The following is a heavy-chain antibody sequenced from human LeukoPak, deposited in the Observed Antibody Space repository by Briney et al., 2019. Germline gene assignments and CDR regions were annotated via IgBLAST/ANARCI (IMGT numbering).Heavy chain of an antibody. CDR3: ARHGPIAIFGVVIFSWFDP. CDR2: IYYSGGT. V-gene: IGHV4-39*01. D-gene: IGHD3-3*01. J-gene: IGHJ5*02. Sequence: SETLSLTCTVSGGSISSSSYDWGWIRQPPGKGLEWIGSIYYSGGTYYNPSLKSRVTISVDTSKNQFSLKLSSVTAADTAVFFCARHGPIAIFGVVIFSWFDPGRGGTMVTVSS. CDR1: GGSISSSSYD.